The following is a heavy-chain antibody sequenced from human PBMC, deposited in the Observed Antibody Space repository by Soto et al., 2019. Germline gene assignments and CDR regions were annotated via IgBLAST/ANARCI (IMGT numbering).Heavy chain of an antibody. CDR1: GYTFTNYG. D-gene: IGHD2-15*01. J-gene: IGHJ4*01. V-gene: IGHV1-18*01. Sequence: QVQLVQSGAEVKKPGATVKVSCKASGYTFTNYGVTWVRQAPGQGLEWMGWINTYNGNTNSAQKFQGRVTMTTDTYTSTDYMELRSLISDDTAVYDCAKVQEKWSKFFDYWGHGTLVTVSS. CDR3: AKVQEKWSKFFDY. CDR2: INTYNGNT.